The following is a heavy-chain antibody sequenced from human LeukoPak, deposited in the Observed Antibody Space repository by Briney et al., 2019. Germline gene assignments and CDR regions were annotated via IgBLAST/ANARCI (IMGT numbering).Heavy chain of an antibody. D-gene: IGHD3-10*01. CDR1: GGSISSYY. CDR2: SYVSGNT. CDR3: ARDLRGVHIVEYFDV. V-gene: IGHV4-4*07. J-gene: IGHJ2*01. Sequence: SETLSLTCTVSGGSISSYYWSWIRQPAGKGLEWIGRSYVSGNTYYNPSLKSRVTMSVDTSKNQFSLKLRSVTAADTAVYYCARDLRGVHIVEYFDVWGRGTLVTVSS.